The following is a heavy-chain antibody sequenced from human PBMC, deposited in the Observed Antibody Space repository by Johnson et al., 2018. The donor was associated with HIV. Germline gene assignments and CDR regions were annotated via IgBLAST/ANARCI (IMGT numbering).Heavy chain of an antibody. J-gene: IGHJ3*02. CDR2: ISYDGSNK. V-gene: IGHV3-30*04. CDR3: ARDGIYSSPHDAFDI. D-gene: IGHD6-19*01. CDR1: GFTFSSYA. Sequence: QVLLVESGGGVVQPGRSLRLSCAASGFTFSSYAMHWVRQAPGKGLEWVAVISYDGSNKYYADSVKGRFTISRDNSKNTLYLQMNSLRADDTAVYYCARDGIYSSPHDAFDIWGQGTMVTVSS.